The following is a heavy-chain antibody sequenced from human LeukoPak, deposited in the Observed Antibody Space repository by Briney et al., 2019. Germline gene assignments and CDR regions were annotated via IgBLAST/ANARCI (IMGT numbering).Heavy chain of an antibody. CDR1: GYTFTSYG. CDR2: ISAYNGNT. J-gene: IGHJ4*02. D-gene: IGHD1-26*01. CDR3: ARDAEAKWELCHFDY. Sequence: VASVNVSCKASGYTFTSYGISWVRQAPGQGLEWMGWISAYNGNTNYAQKLQGRVTMTTDTSTSTAYMELRSLRSDDTAVYYCARDAEAKWELCHFDYWGQGTLVTVSS. V-gene: IGHV1-18*01.